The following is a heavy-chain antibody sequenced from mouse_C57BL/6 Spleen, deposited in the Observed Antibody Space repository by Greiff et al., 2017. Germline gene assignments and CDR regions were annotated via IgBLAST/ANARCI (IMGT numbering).Heavy chain of an antibody. J-gene: IGHJ3*01. CDR2: ISDGGSYT. Sequence: EVQVVESGGGLVKPGGSLKLSCAASGFTFSSYAMSWVRQTPEKRLEWVATISDGGSYTYYPDNVKGRFTISRDNAKNNLYLQMGHLKSEDTAMYYCARDGGPFAYWGQGILVTVSA. CDR3: ARDGGPFAY. CDR1: GFTFSSYA. V-gene: IGHV5-4*01.